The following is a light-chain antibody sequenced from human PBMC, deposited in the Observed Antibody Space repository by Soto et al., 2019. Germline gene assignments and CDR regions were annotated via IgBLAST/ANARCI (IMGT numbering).Light chain of an antibody. CDR2: EVS. CDR3: SSYATGTVI. V-gene: IGLV2-14*01. J-gene: IGLJ2*01. Sequence: QSALTQPASVSGSPGQSITISCTGTSSDVGAYTYVAWYQHHPGKAPKLMIYEVSNRPSGVSNRCSGSKSGNSASLTISGLQADGEADYYCSSYATGTVIFCGGTELTV. CDR1: SSDVGAYTY.